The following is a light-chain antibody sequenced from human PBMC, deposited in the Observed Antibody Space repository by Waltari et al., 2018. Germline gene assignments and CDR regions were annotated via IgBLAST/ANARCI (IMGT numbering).Light chain of an antibody. CDR3: QSYEV. J-gene: IGLJ3*02. V-gene: IGLV6-57*04. CDR1: SGSVAANY. Sequence: NFMLTQPHSVSESPGKTVTISCTRSSGSVAANYVQWYQKRPGSAPTTVIYEDSRRPSGVPGRFAGSIDGSSNSASLTISGLETEDEADYYCQSYEVFGGGTKLTVL. CDR2: EDS.